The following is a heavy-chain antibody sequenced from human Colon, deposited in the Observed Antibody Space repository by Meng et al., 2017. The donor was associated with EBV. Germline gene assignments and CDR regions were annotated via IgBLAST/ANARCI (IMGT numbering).Heavy chain of an antibody. CDR2: IYHSVSI. CDR3: ARTGVGLAFDY. J-gene: IGHJ4*02. CDR1: GDSMSKNNC. D-gene: IGHD2-8*01. Sequence: VLRREPWPGLGRTSGTLALTCNVSGDSMSKNNCLTVVRQPPGKGLEWIGEIYHSVSINYTPSLRGRATISVDMSKKQFSLNLRSVPAADTAVYYCARTGVGLAFDYWAWEPWSPSPQ. V-gene: IGHV4-4*02.